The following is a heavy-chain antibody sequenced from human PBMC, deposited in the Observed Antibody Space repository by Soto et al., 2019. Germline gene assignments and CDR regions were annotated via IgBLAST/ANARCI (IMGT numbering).Heavy chain of an antibody. CDR3: AKDDSGYLDY. D-gene: IGHD2-21*01. V-gene: IGHV3-23*01. CDR2: ISNTGGGT. J-gene: IGHJ4*02. CDR1: GFTFNNYA. Sequence: PGGSLRLSCAASGFTFNNYAMNWVRQAPGMGLEWVATISNTGGGTYYAESVKGRFTISRDNSKNTLYLQMNSLRAEDTAVYYCAKDDSGYLDYWGQGTLVTVSS.